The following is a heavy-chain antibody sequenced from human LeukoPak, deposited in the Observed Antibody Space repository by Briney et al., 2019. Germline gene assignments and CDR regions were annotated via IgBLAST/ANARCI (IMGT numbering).Heavy chain of an antibody. CDR1: GFTFSSYG. Sequence: GGSLRLSCAASGFTFSSYGMHWVRQAPGKGLEWVALIWYDGGNKYYADSVKGRLTISRDNSKNTLYLQMNSLRAEDTAVYYCAREGPRGNSQFDYWGQGTLVTVSS. CDR2: IWYDGGNK. D-gene: IGHD2/OR15-2a*01. V-gene: IGHV3-33*01. CDR3: AREGPRGNSQFDY. J-gene: IGHJ4*02.